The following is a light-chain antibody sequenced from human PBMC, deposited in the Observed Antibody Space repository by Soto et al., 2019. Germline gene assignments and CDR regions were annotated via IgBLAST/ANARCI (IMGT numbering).Light chain of an antibody. CDR2: KAS. CDR3: QQYNSLWT. CDR1: QSISSR. J-gene: IGKJ1*01. Sequence: DIPMTQSPSTLSASVGDRVTITCRASQSISSRLAWYQQKPGKAPKLLIYKASSLESGVPSRFSGSGSGTEFTLTISSLQPDDFATYYCQQYNSLWTFGQGTKVEIK. V-gene: IGKV1-5*03.